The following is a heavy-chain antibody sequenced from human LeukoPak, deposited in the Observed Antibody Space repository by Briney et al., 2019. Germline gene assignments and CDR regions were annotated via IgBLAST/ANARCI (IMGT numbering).Heavy chain of an antibody. D-gene: IGHD5-18*01. V-gene: IGHV3-30*18. CDR1: GFTFSSYG. CDR3: AKEVEEDTAMDFDY. J-gene: IGHJ4*02. CDR2: ISYDGSNK. Sequence: RGSLRLSCAASGFTFSSYGMHWVRQAPGKGLEWVAVISYDGSNKYYADSVKGRFTISRDNSKNTLYLQMNSLRAEDTAVYYCAKEVEEDTAMDFDYWGQGTLVTVSS.